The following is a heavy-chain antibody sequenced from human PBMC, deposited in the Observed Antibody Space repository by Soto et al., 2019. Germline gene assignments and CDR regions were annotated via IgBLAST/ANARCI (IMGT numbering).Heavy chain of an antibody. D-gene: IGHD6-13*01. V-gene: IGHV4-39*01. Sequence: SETLSLTCTVSGGSISSSSYYWGWIRQPPGKGLEWIGSIYYSGSTYYNPSLKSRVTISVDTSKNQFSLKLSSVTAADTAVYYCARPNAGIAAAGSPSDYYYYMDVWGKGTTVTVSS. CDR2: IYYSGST. CDR1: GGSISSSSYY. CDR3: ARPNAGIAAAGSPSDYYYYMDV. J-gene: IGHJ6*03.